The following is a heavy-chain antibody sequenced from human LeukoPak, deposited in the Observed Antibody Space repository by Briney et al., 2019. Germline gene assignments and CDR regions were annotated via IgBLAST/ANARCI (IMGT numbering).Heavy chain of an antibody. CDR3: ARYYSSSWYSQKGYYYMDV. J-gene: IGHJ6*03. CDR1: GGSISGYY. V-gene: IGHV4-4*09. Sequence: SETLSLTCTVSGGSISGYYWSWIRQPPGKGLEWIGYIYTSGSTNYNPSLKSRVTISVDTSKNQFSLKLSSVTAADTAVYYCARYYSSSWYSQKGYYYMDVWGKGTTVTVSS. D-gene: IGHD6-13*01. CDR2: IYTSGST.